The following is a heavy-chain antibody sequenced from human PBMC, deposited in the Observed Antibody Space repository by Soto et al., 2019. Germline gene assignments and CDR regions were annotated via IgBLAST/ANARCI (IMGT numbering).Heavy chain of an antibody. D-gene: IGHD2-21*01. CDR3: VKVRVGIDVDFDY. V-gene: IGHV3-23*01. CDR1: GFTFSNSA. CDR2: IRDSDSGGST. Sequence: EVQLLESGGGLVQPGGSLRLSCAASGFTFSNSAMTWVRQAPAKGLEWVSTIRDSDSGGSTFYADSVKGRFTISRDDSKNTLYLQMSSLRAEDTAMYYCVKVRVGIDVDFDYWGQGALVTVSS. J-gene: IGHJ4*02.